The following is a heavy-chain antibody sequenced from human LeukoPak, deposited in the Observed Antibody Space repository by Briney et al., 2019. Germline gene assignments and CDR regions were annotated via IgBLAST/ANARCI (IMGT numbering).Heavy chain of an antibody. CDR1: GFTFSSYA. D-gene: IGHD6-13*01. J-gene: IGHJ4*02. CDR3: AGGIAAAEADY. Sequence: GGSLRLSCAASGFTFSSYAMSWVRQAPGKGLEWVSAISGSGGSTYYADSVKGRFTISRDSSKNTLYLQMNSLRAEDTAVYYCAGGIAAAEADYWGQGTLVTVSS. V-gene: IGHV3-23*01. CDR2: ISGSGGST.